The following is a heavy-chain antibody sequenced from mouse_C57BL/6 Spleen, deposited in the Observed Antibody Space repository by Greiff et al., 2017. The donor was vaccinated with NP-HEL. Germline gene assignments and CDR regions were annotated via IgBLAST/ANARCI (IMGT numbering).Heavy chain of an antibody. CDR3: ARRDYYGSSLYAMDY. Sequence: EVKLVESGGDLVKPGGSLKLSCAASGFTFSSYGMSWVRQTPDKRLEWVATISSGGSYTYYPDSVKGRFTISRDNAKNTLYLQMSSLKSEDTAMYYCARRDYYGSSLYAMDYWGQGTSVTVSS. V-gene: IGHV5-6*02. J-gene: IGHJ4*01. D-gene: IGHD1-1*01. CDR2: ISSGGSYT. CDR1: GFTFSSYG.